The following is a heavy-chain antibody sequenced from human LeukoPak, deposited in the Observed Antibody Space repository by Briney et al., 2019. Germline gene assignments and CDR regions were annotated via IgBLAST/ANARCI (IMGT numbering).Heavy chain of an antibody. Sequence: KPGGSLRLSCAASGFTFSTHSMYWVRQAPGKGLEWVSSISASSNFIHYAESVRGRFTISRDNAKNSLYLQMNSLGAQDTAVYYCARPATGYCSSAGCHWGSWGQGTLVTVSS. CDR1: GFTFSTHS. CDR2: ISASSNFI. J-gene: IGHJ5*02. CDR3: ARPATGYCSSAGCHWGS. D-gene: IGHD2-2*01. V-gene: IGHV3-21*01.